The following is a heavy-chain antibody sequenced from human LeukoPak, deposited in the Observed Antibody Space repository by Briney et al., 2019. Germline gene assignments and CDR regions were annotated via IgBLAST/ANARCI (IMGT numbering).Heavy chain of an antibody. CDR1: GLTFSNAW. V-gene: IGHV3-15*01. Sequence: GGSLRLSCAASGLTFSNAWMSWVRQAPGKGLEWVGRIKSKTDGGTTDYSAPVKGRFFISRDDSKNTLYLQMNGLKIEDTAVYYCITDPGEWEPIWGQGTMVTVSS. D-gene: IGHD1-26*01. CDR2: IKSKTDGGTT. J-gene: IGHJ3*02. CDR3: ITDPGEWEPI.